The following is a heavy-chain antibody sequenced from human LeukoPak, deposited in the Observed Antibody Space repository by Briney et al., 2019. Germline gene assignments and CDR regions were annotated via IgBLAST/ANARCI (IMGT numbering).Heavy chain of an antibody. V-gene: IGHV1-2*02. D-gene: IGHD2-15*01. CDR2: INPNSGGT. CDR3: ASTHCSDGSCYWSSLDY. CDR1: GYTFTGYY. Sequence: GASVKVSCKASGYTFTGYYMHWVRQAPGQGLEWMGWINPNSGGTNYAQKFQGRVTMTRDTSISTAYMELSRLRSDDTAVYYCASTHCSDGSCYWSSLDYWGQGTLVTVSS. J-gene: IGHJ4*02.